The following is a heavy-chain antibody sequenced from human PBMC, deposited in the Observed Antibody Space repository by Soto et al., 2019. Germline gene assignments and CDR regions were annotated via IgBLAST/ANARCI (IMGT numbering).Heavy chain of an antibody. V-gene: IGHV3-74*01. CDR2: INSDGSST. CDR1: GFTLSSYW. D-gene: IGHD6-13*01. Sequence: AWSLRLSCAASGFTLSSYWMHWVRQAPGKGLVWVSRINSDGSSTSYADSVKGRFTISRDNAKNTLYLQMNSLRAEDTAVYYCASVAAAGTDYFDYWGQGTLVTVSS. J-gene: IGHJ4*02. CDR3: ASVAAAGTDYFDY.